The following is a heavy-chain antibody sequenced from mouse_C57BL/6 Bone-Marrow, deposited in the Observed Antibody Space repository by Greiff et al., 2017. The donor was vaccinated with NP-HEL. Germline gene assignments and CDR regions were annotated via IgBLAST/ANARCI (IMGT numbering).Heavy chain of an antibody. V-gene: IGHV2-2*01. CDR1: GFSLTSYG. Sequence: QVQLKQSGPGLVQPSQSLSITCTVSGFSLTSYGVHWVRQSPGKGLEWLGVIWSGGSTDYNAAFISRLSISKDNSKSQVFFKMNRLQADDTAIYYCANPLFITTVVATDYWGQGTTLTVSS. D-gene: IGHD1-1*01. J-gene: IGHJ2*01. CDR2: IWSGGST. CDR3: ANPLFITTVVATDY.